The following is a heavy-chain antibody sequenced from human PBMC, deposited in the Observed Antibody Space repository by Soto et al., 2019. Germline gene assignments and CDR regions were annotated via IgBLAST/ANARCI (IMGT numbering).Heavy chain of an antibody. CDR2: IYYSGST. D-gene: IGHD1-26*01. Sequence: SETLSLTCTVSGGSISSGGYYWSWIRQHPGKGLEWIGYIYYSGSTYYNPSLKSRVTISVDTSKNQFSPKLSSVTAADTAVYYCARDSGSDNPYFDYWGQGTLVTVSS. CDR3: ARDSGSDNPYFDY. V-gene: IGHV4-31*03. J-gene: IGHJ4*02. CDR1: GGSISSGGYY.